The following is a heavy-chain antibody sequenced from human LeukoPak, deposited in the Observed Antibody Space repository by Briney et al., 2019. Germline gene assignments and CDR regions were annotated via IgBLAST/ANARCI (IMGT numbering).Heavy chain of an antibody. CDR2: ISYDGSNK. Sequence: PGGSLRLSCAASGFTFSSYGMHWVRQAPGKGLEWVAVISYDGSNKYYADSVKGRFTISRDNSKNTLYLQMNSLRAEDTAVYYCAKDYGIPGPFDYWGQGTLVTVSS. CDR3: AKDYGIPGPFDY. V-gene: IGHV3-30*18. J-gene: IGHJ4*02. D-gene: IGHD5-18*01. CDR1: GFTFSSYG.